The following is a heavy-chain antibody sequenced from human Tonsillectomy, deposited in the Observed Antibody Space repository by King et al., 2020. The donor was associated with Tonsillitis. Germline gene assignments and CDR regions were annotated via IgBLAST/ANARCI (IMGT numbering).Heavy chain of an antibody. CDR2: ISSSSTYI. J-gene: IGHJ3*02. V-gene: IGHV3-21*01. CDR1: GFTFSNYS. Sequence: VQLVESGGGLVKPGGSLRLSCAASGFTFSNYSMNWVRQAPGKELEWVSSISSSSTYIYYADSVKGRFTISRDNAKNSLYLQMNSLRAEDTAVYYCARVFQDVVVVVAATPDDAFDIWGQGTMVTVSS. D-gene: IGHD2-15*01. CDR3: ARVFQDVVVVVAATPDDAFDI.